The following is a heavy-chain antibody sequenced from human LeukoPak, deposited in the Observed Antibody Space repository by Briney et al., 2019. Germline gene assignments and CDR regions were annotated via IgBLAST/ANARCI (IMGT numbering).Heavy chain of an antibody. CDR2: ISNSGGNT. J-gene: IGHJ3*02. Sequence: GGSLRLSCAASGFTFSSYSMNWVRQAPGKGLEWVSTISNSGGNTYYADSVKGRFTISRDNSRNTLYLQMNSLRAEDTAVYYCAKDRLYSAYGSDAFDIWGQGTMVTVFS. D-gene: IGHD5-12*01. CDR3: AKDRLYSAYGSDAFDI. V-gene: IGHV3-23*01. CDR1: GFTFSSYS.